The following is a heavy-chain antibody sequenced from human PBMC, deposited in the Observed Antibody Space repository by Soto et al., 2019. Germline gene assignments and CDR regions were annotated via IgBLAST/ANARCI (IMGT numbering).Heavy chain of an antibody. V-gene: IGHV3-43*01. J-gene: IGHJ4*02. Sequence: PGGSLRLSCAASGFPFDAYTMHWVRQGAGKGLQWISLISLDGGRRLYSDSVRGRFSISGDNAKNSRYLQMNSLRAEDTAVYYCARRPCGADCYSDYGGQGTLVTVSS. CDR3: ARRPCGADCYSDY. CDR1: GFPFDAYT. D-gene: IGHD2-21*02. CDR2: ISLDGGRR.